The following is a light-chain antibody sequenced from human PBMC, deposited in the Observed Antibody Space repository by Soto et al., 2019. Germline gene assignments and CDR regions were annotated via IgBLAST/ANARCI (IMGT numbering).Light chain of an antibody. CDR1: QRVSSSY. Sequence: EIVLTQSPGTLSLSPGERATLSCRASQRVSSSYLAWYQQKPGQAPRLLLYGASSRATGIPDRFSGSGSGTDFTLTISRLEPEDFAVYFCQQYGSSPPFTFGRGTKVEI. J-gene: IGKJ2*01. V-gene: IGKV3-20*01. CDR3: QQYGSSPPFT. CDR2: GAS.